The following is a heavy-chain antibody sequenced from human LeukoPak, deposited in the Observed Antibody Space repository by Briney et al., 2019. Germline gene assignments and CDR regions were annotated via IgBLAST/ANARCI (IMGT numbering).Heavy chain of an antibody. Sequence: GSLRLSCAASGFTVSNNYMNWVRQAPGKGLEWVSIIYSSGNTYYADSVEGRFTISRDNSKNMVYLQMNNLRAEDTAVYYCARGVTNIAVGDYWGQGTLVTVSS. D-gene: IGHD6-19*01. CDR2: IYSSGNT. V-gene: IGHV3-53*01. CDR1: GFTVSNNY. CDR3: ARGVTNIAVGDY. J-gene: IGHJ4*02.